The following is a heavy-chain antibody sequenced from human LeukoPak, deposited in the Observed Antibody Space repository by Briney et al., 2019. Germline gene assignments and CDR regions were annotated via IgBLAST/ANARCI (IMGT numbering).Heavy chain of an antibody. Sequence: GGSLRLSCAASGFTFSSYAMTWVRQAPGKGLEWVSAISGSGGSTYYTDSVKDRFTISRDNSKNTLYLQMNSLRAEDTAVYYCAKGDLGYCSSTNCNDYWGQGTLVTISS. V-gene: IGHV3-23*01. D-gene: IGHD2-2*01. CDR1: GFTFSSYA. CDR3: AKGDLGYCSSTNCNDY. J-gene: IGHJ4*02. CDR2: ISGSGGST.